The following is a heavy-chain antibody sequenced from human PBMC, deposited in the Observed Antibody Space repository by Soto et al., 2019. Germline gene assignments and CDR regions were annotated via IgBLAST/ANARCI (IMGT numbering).Heavy chain of an antibody. D-gene: IGHD6-6*01. V-gene: IGHV1-58*02. Sequence: SVKVSXKASSSGFTSSARQWVRQARGERLEWIGWIVVGSGNTNHAQKFQERVTITRDMSTSTAYMELSSLRSEDTAVYSCAAVSFSGARRGSLHASDIWG. CDR2: IVVGSGNT. CDR3: AAVSFSGARRGSLHASDI. J-gene: IGHJ3*02. CDR1: SSGFTSSA.